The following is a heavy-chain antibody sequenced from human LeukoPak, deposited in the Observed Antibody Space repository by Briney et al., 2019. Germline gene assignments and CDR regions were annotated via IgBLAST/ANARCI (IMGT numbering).Heavy chain of an antibody. V-gene: IGHV1-2*02. D-gene: IGHD3-10*01. CDR3: AKVRGPIHAFDV. CDR1: GYTFTGYY. CDR2: IIPNSGGT. J-gene: IGHJ3*01. Sequence: ASVKVSCKASGYTFTGYYMHWVRQAPGQGLEWVGWIIPNSGGTNYAQTFQGRVTMTRDTSISTVYMELSRLKSDDTAVYYCAKVRGPIHAFDVWGQGTVVTVSS.